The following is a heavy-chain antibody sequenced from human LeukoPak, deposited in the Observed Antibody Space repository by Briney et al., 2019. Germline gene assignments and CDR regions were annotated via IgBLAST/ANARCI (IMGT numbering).Heavy chain of an antibody. J-gene: IGHJ4*02. CDR2: MNGDGSTI. CDR3: ARVGDYHFDS. CDR1: GFTFSSYW. D-gene: IGHD3-10*01. Sequence: GGSLRLSCAASGFTFSSYWMHWVRQAPGKGLVWVSRMNGDGSTINYADSVKGRFTISRDNAKNTLFLQMNSLRAEGTAVYYCARVGDYHFDSWGQGTLLTVSS. V-gene: IGHV3-74*01.